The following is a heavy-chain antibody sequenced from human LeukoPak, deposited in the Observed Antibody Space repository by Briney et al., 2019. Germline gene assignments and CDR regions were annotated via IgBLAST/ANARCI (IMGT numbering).Heavy chain of an antibody. J-gene: IGHJ4*02. CDR3: ARHSYDFWSGYPESPDFDY. V-gene: IGHV4-38-2*02. Sequence: KPSETLSLTCTVSGYSISSGYYWGWIRQPPGKGLEWIGSIYHSGSTYYNPSLKSRVTISVDTSKNQFSLKLSSVTAADTAVYYCARHSYDFWSGYPESPDFDYWGQGTLVTVSS. CDR1: GYSISSGYY. D-gene: IGHD3-3*01. CDR2: IYHSGST.